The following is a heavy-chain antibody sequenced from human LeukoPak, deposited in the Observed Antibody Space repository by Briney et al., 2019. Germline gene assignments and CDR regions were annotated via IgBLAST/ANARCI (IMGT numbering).Heavy chain of an antibody. D-gene: IGHD3-22*01. CDR3: ARALYYYDSSGYYLDY. Sequence: SVKVSCKASGGTFSSYAISWVRQAPGQGLEWMGGIIPIFGTANYAQKFQGRVTITADESTSAAYMELSSLRSEDTAVYYCARALYYYDSSGYYLDYWGQGTLVTVSS. CDR2: IIPIFGTA. J-gene: IGHJ4*02. V-gene: IGHV1-69*13. CDR1: GGTFSSYA.